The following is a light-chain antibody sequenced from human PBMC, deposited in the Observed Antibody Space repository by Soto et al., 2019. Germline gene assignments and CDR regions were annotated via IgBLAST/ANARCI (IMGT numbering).Light chain of an antibody. CDR3: SSYAGSNNYV. CDR1: SGDVGGYNY. J-gene: IGLJ1*01. V-gene: IGLV2-8*01. Sequence: SALTQPPSASGSPGESVTISCHGTSGDVGGYNYVSWYQQHPGKAPKLMIFEVSERPSGVPDRFSASKSSNTASLTVSGIQAEDEADYYCSSYAGSNNYVFGTGTKVTVL. CDR2: EVS.